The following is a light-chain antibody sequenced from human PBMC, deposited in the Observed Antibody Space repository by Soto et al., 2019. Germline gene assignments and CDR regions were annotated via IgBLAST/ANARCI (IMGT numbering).Light chain of an antibody. J-gene: IGLJ1*01. CDR1: NIGSKS. V-gene: IGLV3-21*02. CDR3: GTWDDSLVSYV. Sequence: SYELTQPPSVSVAPGQTARIACGGNNIGSKSVHWYQHKPGQAPVLVVYGDSDRPSGIPERFSGSSSGNTATLTINRVEAGDEADYYCGTWDDSLVSYVFGTGTKLTVL. CDR2: GDS.